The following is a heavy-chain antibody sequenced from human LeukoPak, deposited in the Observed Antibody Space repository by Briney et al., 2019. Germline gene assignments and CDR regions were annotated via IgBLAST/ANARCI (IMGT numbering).Heavy chain of an antibody. CDR2: IYPGDSDP. J-gene: IGHJ4*02. V-gene: IGHV5-51*01. CDR1: GFHLTNYW. Sequence: GESLKIYCNSSGFHLTNYWLGWARPLPGRGLEWMEIIYPGDSDPIYSPSFHGQVTLSANKSHSPASLQWTHLQASGTAVYYCARHCSGDYINWVPVAFYLDFGGQGTRVTVTS. D-gene: IGHD4-11*01. CDR3: ARHCSGDYINWVPVAFYLDF.